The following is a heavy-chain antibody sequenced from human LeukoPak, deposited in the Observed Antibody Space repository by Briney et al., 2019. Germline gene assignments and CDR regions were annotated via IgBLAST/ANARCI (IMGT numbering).Heavy chain of an antibody. V-gene: IGHV1-18*01. D-gene: IGHD3-16*01. Sequence: GASVKVSCKASGGTFSSYAISWVRQAPGQGLEWMGWISAYNGNTNYAQKLQGRVTMTTDTSTSTAYMELRSLRSDDTAVYYCARNSMGIMITGYWGQGTLVTVSS. CDR1: GGTFSSYA. CDR3: ARNSMGIMITGY. J-gene: IGHJ4*02. CDR2: ISAYNGNT.